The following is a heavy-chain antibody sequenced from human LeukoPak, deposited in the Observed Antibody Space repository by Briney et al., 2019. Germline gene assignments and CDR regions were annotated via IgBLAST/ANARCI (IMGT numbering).Heavy chain of an antibody. Sequence: ASVKVSCKASGYTFSSYDINWVRQATGQGLEWMGCMNPNSGNTGYAQKFQGRVAMTRNTSKSTAYMELTSLRSEDTAVYYCARGYQFIAAADLRVPAYAFDIWGQGTMVTVSS. CDR1: GYTFSSYD. CDR2: MNPNSGNT. V-gene: IGHV1-8*01. J-gene: IGHJ3*02. D-gene: IGHD6-13*01. CDR3: ARGYQFIAAADLRVPAYAFDI.